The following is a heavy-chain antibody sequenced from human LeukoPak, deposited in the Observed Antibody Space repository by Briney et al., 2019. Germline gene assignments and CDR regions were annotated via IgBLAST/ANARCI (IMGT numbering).Heavy chain of an antibody. CDR1: GFTFSTYS. V-gene: IGHV3-48*01. J-gene: IGHJ4*02. Sequence: PGGSLRLSCAASGFTFSTYSMTWVRQAPGKGLEWISHISAASWGIYYADSVKGRFTTSRDNSKNSLYLQMNSLRAEDTAVYYCAREEYYYDSSGYRPYGDYWGQGTLVTVSS. CDR2: ISAASWGI. D-gene: IGHD3-22*01. CDR3: AREEYYYDSSGYRPYGDY.